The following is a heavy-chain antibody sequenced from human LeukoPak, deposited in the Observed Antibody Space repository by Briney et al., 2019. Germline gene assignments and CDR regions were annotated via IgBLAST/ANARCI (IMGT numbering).Heavy chain of an antibody. CDR1: GFTFSSYG. CDR3: ARDYYDSSGYYYYFDY. D-gene: IGHD3-22*01. Sequence: AGSLRLSCAASGFTFSSYGMHWVRQAPGKGLEWVAVIWYDGSKKYYADSVKGRFTISRDNSKNTLYLQMNSLRAEDTAVYYCARDYYDSSGYYYYFDYWGQGTLVTVSS. J-gene: IGHJ4*02. CDR2: IWYDGSKK. V-gene: IGHV3-33*01.